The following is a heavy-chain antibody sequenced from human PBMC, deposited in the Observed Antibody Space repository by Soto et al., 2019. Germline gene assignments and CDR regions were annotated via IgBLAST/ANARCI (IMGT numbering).Heavy chain of an antibody. V-gene: IGHV3-7*02. D-gene: IGHD2-2*01. CDR3: ANDIIVIPGAKGLDY. CDR1: GFIFNTYW. CDR2: IKPDGSEK. J-gene: IGHJ4*02. Sequence: LRLSCAASGFIFNTYWMSWVRQAPGKGLEWVANIKPDGSEKSYVDSVKGRITITRDTSASTVYMELSSLRSEDTAVYYCANDIIVIPGAKGLDYWGQGALVTVSS.